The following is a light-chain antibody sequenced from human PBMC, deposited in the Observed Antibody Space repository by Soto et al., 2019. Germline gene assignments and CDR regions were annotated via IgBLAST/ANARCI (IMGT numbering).Light chain of an antibody. CDR2: AAS. J-gene: IGKJ1*01. CDR3: QQTYNPPRT. V-gene: IGKV1-39*01. Sequence: DIQMTQSPSSLSASVGDRVTITCRASETIASYLNWYQQRPGKAPKLLIYAASSLQSGITSRFGGSGSGTDFTLTITSLQPDDFATYYCQQTYNPPRTFGQGTRL. CDR1: ETIASY.